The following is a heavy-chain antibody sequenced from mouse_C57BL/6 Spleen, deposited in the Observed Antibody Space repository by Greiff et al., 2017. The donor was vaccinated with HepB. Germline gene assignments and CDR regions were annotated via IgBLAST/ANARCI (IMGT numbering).Heavy chain of an antibody. J-gene: IGHJ4*01. CDR1: GFSLTSYG. D-gene: IGHD2-1*01. CDR3: AKTGGNYDAMDY. V-gene: IGHV2-5*01. CDR2: IWRGGST. Sequence: VQLKESGPGLVHPSQSLSITCTVSGFSLTSYGVHWVRQSPGKGLEWLGVIWRGGSTDYNAAFMSRLSITKDNSKSQVFFKMNSLQADDTAIYYCAKTGGNYDAMDYWGQGTSVTVSS.